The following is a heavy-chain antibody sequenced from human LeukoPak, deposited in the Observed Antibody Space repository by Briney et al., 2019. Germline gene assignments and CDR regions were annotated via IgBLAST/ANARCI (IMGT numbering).Heavy chain of an antibody. CDR3: ARDSKQWLVDY. Sequence: GGSLRLSCAASGFTFSSYSMDWVRQAPGKGLEWVSYISSSSSTIYYADSVKGRFTISRDNAKNSLYLQMNSLRAEDTAVYYCARDSKQWLVDYWGQGTLVTVSS. J-gene: IGHJ4*02. CDR2: ISSSSSTI. D-gene: IGHD6-19*01. V-gene: IGHV3-48*01. CDR1: GFTFSSYS.